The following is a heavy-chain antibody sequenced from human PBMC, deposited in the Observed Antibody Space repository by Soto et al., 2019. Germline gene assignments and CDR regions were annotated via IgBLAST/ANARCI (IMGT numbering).Heavy chain of an antibody. V-gene: IGHV4-39*01. CDR3: ARLRTTMGPYYYYGMDV. CDR2: FYYSGST. J-gene: IGHJ6*02. CDR1: GESLSSGPYA. Sequence: SETLALTCSVSGESLSSGPYAGGWIRQPPGKGLEWIGTFYYSGSTHYNPSLASRVTISVDTSKNQFSLKLSSVTAADTAVYYCARLRTTMGPYYYYGMDVWGQGTTVTVSS. D-gene: IGHD3-10*01.